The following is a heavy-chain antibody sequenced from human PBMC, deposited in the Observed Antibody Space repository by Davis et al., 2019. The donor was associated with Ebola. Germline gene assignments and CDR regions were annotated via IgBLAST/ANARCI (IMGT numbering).Heavy chain of an antibody. CDR3: ARGGRSDFRRYYFDC. Sequence: GESLKISCAASGFTFSSYGMHWVRQAPGKGLEWVAVISYDGSNKYYADSVKGRFTISRDNSKNTLYLQMNSLRAEDTAVYYCARGGRSDFRRYYFDCWGQGTLVTVSS. CDR1: GFTFSSYG. J-gene: IGHJ4*02. V-gene: IGHV3-30*03. CDR2: ISYDGSNK. D-gene: IGHD2-21*02.